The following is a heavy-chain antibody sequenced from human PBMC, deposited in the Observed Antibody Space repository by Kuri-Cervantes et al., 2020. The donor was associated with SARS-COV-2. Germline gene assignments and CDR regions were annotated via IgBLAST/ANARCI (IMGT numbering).Heavy chain of an antibody. CDR1: GFTFSSYA. CDR3: ARGIAVAGMFDY. CDR2: ISNDGSNK. J-gene: IGHJ4*02. Sequence: GESLKISCAASGFTFSSYAMSWVRQVPGKGLEWGAVISNDGSNKYYADSVKGRFTISRDNSKNTLYLQMNSLRAEDTAVYYCARGIAVAGMFDYWGQGILVTVSS. D-gene: IGHD6-19*01. V-gene: IGHV3-30*03.